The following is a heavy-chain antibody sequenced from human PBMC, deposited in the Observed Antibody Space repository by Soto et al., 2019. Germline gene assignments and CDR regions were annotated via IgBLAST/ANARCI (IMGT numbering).Heavy chain of an antibody. CDR3: ARGNTVFDY. D-gene: IGHD4-17*01. Sequence: SETLSLTCNVSGVSISKYYWSWIRQPAGKGLEWIGRIYTSGITNYNPSLKSRVTLSVDTSRNQFSLRVSSVTAADTAVYYCARGNTVFDYWGQGTLVTVSS. CDR2: IYTSGIT. CDR1: GVSISKYY. J-gene: IGHJ4*02. V-gene: IGHV4-4*07.